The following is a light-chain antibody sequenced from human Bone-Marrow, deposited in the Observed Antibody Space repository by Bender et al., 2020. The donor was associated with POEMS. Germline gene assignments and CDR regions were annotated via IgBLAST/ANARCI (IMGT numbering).Light chain of an antibody. CDR2: EVN. CDR1: TTDVGSYNL. J-gene: IGLJ1*01. V-gene: IGLV2-14*02. Sequence: QSALTQPASVSGSPGQSITISCTGTTTDVGSYNLVSWYQQHPGKAPKVMISEVNQRPSGVPDRFSGSKSGSTASLTISGLQGEDEADYHCFSYTSRSTGVFGTGTTVTVL. CDR3: FSYTSRSTGV.